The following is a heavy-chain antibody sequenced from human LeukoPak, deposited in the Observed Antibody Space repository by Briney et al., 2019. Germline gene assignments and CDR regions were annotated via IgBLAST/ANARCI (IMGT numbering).Heavy chain of an antibody. J-gene: IGHJ4*02. CDR2: IYYSGST. CDR3: ARQPWNMGAYYFDL. V-gene: IGHV4-59*08. Sequence: SETLSLTCTVSGGSISSYYWGWIRQPPGKGLEWIGYIYYSGSTKYNPSLTSRVTISIDTSKNQFSLKLNSVTATDTAVYYCARQPWNMGAYYFDLWGQGTLVTVSS. CDR1: GGSISSYY. D-gene: IGHD1-26*01.